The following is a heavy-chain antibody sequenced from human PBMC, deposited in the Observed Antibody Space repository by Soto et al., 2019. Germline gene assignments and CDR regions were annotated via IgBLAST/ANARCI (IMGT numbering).Heavy chain of an antibody. V-gene: IGHV4-59*12. J-gene: IGHJ6*02. CDR3: ARRDMITFGGNDGMDV. D-gene: IGHD3-16*01. CDR1: GGSISSYY. Sequence: PSETLSLTCGVSGGSISSYYWSWIRQPPGKGLEWIGYIYYSGSTNYNPSLKSRVTISVDTSKNQFSLKLSSVTAADTAVYYCARRDMITFGGNDGMDVWGQGTTVTVSS. CDR2: IYYSGST.